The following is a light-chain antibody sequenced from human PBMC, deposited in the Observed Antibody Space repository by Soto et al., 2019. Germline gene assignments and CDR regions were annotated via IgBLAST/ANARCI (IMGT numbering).Light chain of an antibody. V-gene: IGKV3-11*01. CDR2: DAS. CDR1: QSVSSY. J-gene: IGKJ1*01. Sequence: EIVLTQSPATLSLSPGERATLSCRASQSVSSYLAWYQQKPGQVPRLVIYDASNRATGIPGRFSGSGSGTEFPLTISSLEPEDFGGYYCQQRSSWPRTFGQGTKVEIK. CDR3: QQRSSWPRT.